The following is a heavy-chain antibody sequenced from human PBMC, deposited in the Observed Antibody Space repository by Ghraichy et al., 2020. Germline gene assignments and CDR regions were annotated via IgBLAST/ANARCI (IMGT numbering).Heavy chain of an antibody. CDR3: ARENGDYGAPA. CDR1: GFTFSSYT. V-gene: IGHV3-21*01. J-gene: IGHJ5*02. CDR2: ISSSSSYI. D-gene: IGHD4-17*01. Sequence: GGSLRLSCAASGFTFSSYTMNWVRQAPGKGLEWVSSISSSSSYIYYADSVKGRFTISRDNAKNSLYLQMNSLRAEDTAVFYCARENGDYGAPAWGQGTLVTVSS.